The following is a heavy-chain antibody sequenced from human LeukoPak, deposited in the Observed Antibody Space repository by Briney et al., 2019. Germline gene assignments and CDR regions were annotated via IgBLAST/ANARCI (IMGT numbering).Heavy chain of an antibody. D-gene: IGHD4-17*01. CDR1: GYTFTSYD. Sequence: GASVKVSCKASGYTFTSYDINWVRQATGQGLEWMGWMNPNSGNTGYAQKFQGRVTITRNTSISTAYMELNSLRAGDTAVYYCARLRSAAFDIWGQGTMVTVSS. V-gene: IGHV1-8*03. J-gene: IGHJ3*02. CDR3: ARLRSAAFDI. CDR2: MNPNSGNT.